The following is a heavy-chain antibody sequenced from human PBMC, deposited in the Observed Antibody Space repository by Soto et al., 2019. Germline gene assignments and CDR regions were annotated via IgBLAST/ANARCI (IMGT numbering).Heavy chain of an antibody. V-gene: IGHV3-53*01. CDR1: GFIVSSNQ. D-gene: IGHD3-3*01. Sequence: EVQLVESGGGLIQPGGSLRLSCVASGFIVSSNQMSWVRQAPGKGLEWVSVIYSGHTTYYADSVEGRFTISRDDSKHTLYLQMNSLRVEDTAVYYCVRGPSDHKLRLVEWPYGDYWGQGALVTVSS. J-gene: IGHJ4*02. CDR2: IYSGHTT. CDR3: VRGPSDHKLRLVEWPYGDY.